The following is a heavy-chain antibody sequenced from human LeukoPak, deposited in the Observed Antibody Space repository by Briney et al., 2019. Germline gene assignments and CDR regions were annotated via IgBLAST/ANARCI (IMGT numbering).Heavy chain of an antibody. D-gene: IGHD3-10*01. CDR3: ARDGFYYGSGSEPDV. CDR2: ISSSSSSI. Sequence: GGSLRLSCAASGFTFRSYCMSWVRQAPGKGLEWVSAISSSSSSIYYADSVKGRFTISRDNAKNSLYLQMNSLRAEDTAVYYCARDGFYYGSGSEPDVWGKGTTVTVSS. J-gene: IGHJ6*04. CDR1: GFTFRSYC. V-gene: IGHV3-21*01.